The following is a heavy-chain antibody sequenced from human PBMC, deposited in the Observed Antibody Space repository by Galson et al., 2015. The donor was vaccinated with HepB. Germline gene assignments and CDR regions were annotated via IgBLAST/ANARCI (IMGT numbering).Heavy chain of an antibody. CDR3: ARDGSGSLNWFDP. J-gene: IGHJ5*02. V-gene: IGHV1-69*06. CDR2: IIPIFGTA. D-gene: IGHD3-10*01. Sequence: SVKVSCKASGSTFSSYAISWVRQAPGQGLEWMGGIIPIFGTANYAQKFQGRVTITADKSTSTAYMELSSLRSEDTAVYYCARDGSGSLNWFDPWGQGTLVTVSS. CDR1: GSTFSSYA.